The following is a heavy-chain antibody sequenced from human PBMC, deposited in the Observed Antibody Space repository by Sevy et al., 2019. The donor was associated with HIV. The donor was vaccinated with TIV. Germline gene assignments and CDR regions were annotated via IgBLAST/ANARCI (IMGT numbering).Heavy chain of an antibody. CDR2: IYHTGST. CDR1: DDSISSGYY. CDR3: ARRTIAARPRDY. J-gene: IGHJ4*02. D-gene: IGHD6-6*01. V-gene: IGHV4-38-2*02. Sequence: SETLSLTCTVSDDSISSGYYWGWIRQPPGKGLEWIGSIYHTGSTYYNPSLKSRVIISVDTSKNQFSLKLGSVTAADTAVYYCARRTIAARPRDYWGQGTLVTVSS.